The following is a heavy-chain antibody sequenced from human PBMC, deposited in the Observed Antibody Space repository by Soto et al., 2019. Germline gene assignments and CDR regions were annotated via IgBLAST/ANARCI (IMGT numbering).Heavy chain of an antibody. CDR2: ASKTSRTI. Sequence: GGSLRLSCVGSGFTFIDYNMNWVRQTPTKGLEWLSYASKTSRTIYYADSVNGRFTISRDNAKSSLFLQMHGLRDDDTGVYFCAREGPLEAVGGDALDLWGQGTMVTVSS. J-gene: IGHJ3*01. D-gene: IGHD1-26*01. CDR3: AREGPLEAVGGDALDL. V-gene: IGHV3-48*02. CDR1: GFTFIDYN.